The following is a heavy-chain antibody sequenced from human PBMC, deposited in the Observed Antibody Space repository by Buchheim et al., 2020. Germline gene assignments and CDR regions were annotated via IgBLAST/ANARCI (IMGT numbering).Heavy chain of an antibody. CDR2: ISSSSSTI. Sequence: EVQLVESGGGLVQPGGSPRLSCAASGFTFSSYSMNWVRQAPGKGLEWVSYISSSSSTIYYADSVKGRFTISRDNAKNSLYLKMNSLRAEDTAVYYCARDFEQWLRDYYYGMDVWGQGTT. D-gene: IGHD6-19*01. CDR1: GFTFSSYS. V-gene: IGHV3-48*01. CDR3: ARDFEQWLRDYYYGMDV. J-gene: IGHJ6*02.